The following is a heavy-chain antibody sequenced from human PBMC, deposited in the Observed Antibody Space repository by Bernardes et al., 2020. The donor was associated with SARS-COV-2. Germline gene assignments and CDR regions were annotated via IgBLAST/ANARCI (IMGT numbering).Heavy chain of an antibody. CDR3: AKDNGAGTFYYYYGMDV. V-gene: IGHV3-9*01. J-gene: IGHJ6*02. CDR2: ISWNSGSI. Sequence: GGSLRLSCAASGFTFDDYAMHWVRQAPGKGLEWVSGISWNSGSIGYADSVKGRFTISRDNAKNSLYLQMNSLRAEDTALYYCAKDNGAGTFYYYYGMDVWGQGTTVTVSS. CDR1: GFTFDDYA. D-gene: IGHD6-13*01.